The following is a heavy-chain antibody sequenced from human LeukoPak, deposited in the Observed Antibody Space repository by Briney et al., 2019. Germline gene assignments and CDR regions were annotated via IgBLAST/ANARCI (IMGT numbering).Heavy chain of an antibody. J-gene: IGHJ4*02. CDR3: ARIGYSSSSLDY. CDR1: GFTFSNYE. Sequence: GGSLRLSCAPSGFTFSNYEMNWVRQAPGKGLEWVANINQDGGVKYFVDSLKGRFTVSRDNAKNSVFLQVNSLRAEDTAVYYCARIGYSSSSLDYWGQGTLVTVSS. CDR2: INQDGGVK. V-gene: IGHV3-7*01. D-gene: IGHD6-13*01.